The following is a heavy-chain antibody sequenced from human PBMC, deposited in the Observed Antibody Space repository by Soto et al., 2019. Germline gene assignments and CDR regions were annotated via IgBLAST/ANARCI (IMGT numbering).Heavy chain of an antibody. CDR2: KHHSGST. D-gene: IGHD6-19*01. J-gene: IGHJ6*02. CDR1: GDSINNGFW. CDR3: ASSSGWWRLDV. Sequence: QVQLQESGPGLVKPSETLSLTCGVSGDSINNGFWWTWVRQPPGKGLEWIGEKHHSGSTNYNLSLTSRVSISLDKSKNQFSLNLSSVTAADTAVYFCASSSGWWRLDVWGHGTTVTVSS. V-gene: IGHV4-4*02.